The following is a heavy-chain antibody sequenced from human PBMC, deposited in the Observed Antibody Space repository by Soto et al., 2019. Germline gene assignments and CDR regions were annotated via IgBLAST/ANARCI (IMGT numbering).Heavy chain of an antibody. Sequence: GESLKISCKASGYSFTSYWIGWVRQMPGKGLEWMGTIYPGDSDTRYSPSFQGQVTISADKSITTAYLQWSSLKASDTAMYYCARLQAAAGDTDRTSDYWGQGTLVTVSS. J-gene: IGHJ4*02. D-gene: IGHD6-13*01. V-gene: IGHV5-51*01. CDR3: ARLQAAAGDTDRTSDY. CDR1: GYSFTSYW. CDR2: IYPGDSDT.